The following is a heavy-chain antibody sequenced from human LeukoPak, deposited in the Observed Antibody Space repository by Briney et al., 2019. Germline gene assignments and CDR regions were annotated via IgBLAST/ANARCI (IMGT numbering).Heavy chain of an antibody. Sequence: GGSLRLSCAASGFTFSSYWMHWVRQAPGKGLVWVSRINSDGSSTSYADSVKGRFTISRDNAKNTLYLQMNSLRAEDTGVYYCARDQGGILTGYYTEFDYWGQGTLVTVSS. D-gene: IGHD3-9*01. J-gene: IGHJ4*02. CDR1: GFTFSSYW. CDR3: ARDQGGILTGYYTEFDY. CDR2: INSDGSST. V-gene: IGHV3-74*01.